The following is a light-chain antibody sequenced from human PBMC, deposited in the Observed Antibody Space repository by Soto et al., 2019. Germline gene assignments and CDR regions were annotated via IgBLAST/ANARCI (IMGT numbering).Light chain of an antibody. CDR3: QQSYSSPVT. V-gene: IGKV3-11*01. CDR1: QSVSTF. Sequence: EIVLTQSPATLSLSPGERATLSCRASQSVSTFLAWYQHKPGQPPRLLIYDASNRATGIPARFSGSGSGTDFTLTISSLEPEDSATYYCQQSYSSPVTFGQGTRLEIK. CDR2: DAS. J-gene: IGKJ5*01.